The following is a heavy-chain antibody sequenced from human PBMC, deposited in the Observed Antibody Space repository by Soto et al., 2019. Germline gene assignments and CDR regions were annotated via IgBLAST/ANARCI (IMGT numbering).Heavy chain of an antibody. Sequence: SVKASCKASGVTFSSYSISLVRQAPGQGLEWMGGIIPIFGTVTYAQKFQGRATITPDRSASKAYMELNSLRSEDTAVYYCAWSAHCRSTSCYYYYGIDVWGQGTTVTVSS. V-gene: IGHV1-69*06. CDR3: AWSAHCRSTSCYYYYGIDV. J-gene: IGHJ6*02. D-gene: IGHD2-2*01. CDR2: IIPIFGTV. CDR1: GVTFSSYS.